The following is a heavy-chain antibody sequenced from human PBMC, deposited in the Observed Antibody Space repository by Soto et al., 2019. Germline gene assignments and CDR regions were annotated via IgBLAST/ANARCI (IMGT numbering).Heavy chain of an antibody. V-gene: IGHV4-31*03. D-gene: IGHD1-1*01. CDR2: IYYSGST. J-gene: IGHJ6*02. Sequence: QVQLQESGPGLVKPSQTLSLTCTVSGGSISSGGYYWSWIRQHPGKGLEWIGYIYYSGSTYYNPSLKSRVTISVDTSKNQFSLKLSSVTAADTAVYYCARGGPSGYYYYYGMDVWGQGTTVTVSS. CDR1: GGSISSGGYY. CDR3: ARGGPSGYYYYYGMDV.